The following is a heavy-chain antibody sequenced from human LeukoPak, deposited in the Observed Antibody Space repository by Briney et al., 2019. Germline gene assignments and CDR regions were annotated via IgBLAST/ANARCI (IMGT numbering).Heavy chain of an antibody. CDR1: GFTFISYW. CDR2: IKQDGSEK. J-gene: IGHJ6*03. V-gene: IGHV3-7*01. CDR3: ARLNWNYESYMDV. Sequence: GGCLRLSCAASGFTFISYWMSWVRQAPGKGLEWVANIKQDGSEKYYVDSVKGRFTISRDNAKNSLYLQMNSLRAEDTAVYYCARLNWNYESYMDVWGKGTTVTVSS. D-gene: IGHD1-7*01.